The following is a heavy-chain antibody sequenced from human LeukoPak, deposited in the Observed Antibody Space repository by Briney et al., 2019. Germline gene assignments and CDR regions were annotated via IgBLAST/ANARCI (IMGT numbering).Heavy chain of an antibody. CDR2: IYYSGST. CDR1: GGSISSGGYY. Sequence: SETLSLTCTVSGGSISSGGYYWSWIRQHPGKGLEWIGYIYYSGSTYYNPSLKSRVTISVDTSKNQFSLKLSSVTAADTAVYYCARDGDGWLATSAPYYFDYWGQGTLVTVSS. D-gene: IGHD5-24*01. CDR3: ARDGDGWLATSAPYYFDY. V-gene: IGHV4-31*03. J-gene: IGHJ4*02.